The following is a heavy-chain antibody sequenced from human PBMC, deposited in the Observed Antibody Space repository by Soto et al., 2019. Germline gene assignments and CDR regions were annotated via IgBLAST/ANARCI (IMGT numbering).Heavy chain of an antibody. CDR1: GYTFTSYY. CDR3: SRVYCSGGGCYSIDY. V-gene: IGHV1-46*03. J-gene: IGHJ4*02. Sequence: QVQLVQSGAEVKKPGASVKVSCKASGYTFTSYYMHWVRQAPGQGLEWMGIINPSGGSTSYAQKFQGRVTMTRDTPTSTVYMELRSLRSEDTAVYYCSRVYCSGGGCYSIDYWGQGTLVTVSS. CDR2: INPSGGST. D-gene: IGHD2-15*01.